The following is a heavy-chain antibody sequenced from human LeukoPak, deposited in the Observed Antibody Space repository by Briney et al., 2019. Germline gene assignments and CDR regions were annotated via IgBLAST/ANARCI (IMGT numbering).Heavy chain of an antibody. D-gene: IGHD5-24*01. J-gene: IGHJ4*02. Sequence: SETLSLTCSVSGGSITSSSYYWGWIRQPPEKGLEWIGSIYYTGGTNYSPSLKSRVTISVDTSKNQFSLKLSSVTAADTAVYYCARHGGTRITLVEVYYFDYWGQGTLVTVSS. CDR1: GGSITSSSYY. CDR3: ARHGGTRITLVEVYYFDY. CDR2: IYYTGGT. V-gene: IGHV4-39*01.